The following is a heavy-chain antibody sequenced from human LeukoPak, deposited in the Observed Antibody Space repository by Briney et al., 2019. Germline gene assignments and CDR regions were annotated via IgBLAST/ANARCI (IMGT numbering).Heavy chain of an antibody. D-gene: IGHD6-13*01. V-gene: IGHV1-2*02. CDR3: ARAQTMAAAGTGPGDF. J-gene: IGHJ4*02. CDR2: INPSSGGT. Sequence: ASVKVSCKSSGYTFTGYYMHWVRQAPGQGLEWMGWINPSSGGTNYAQKFQGRVTMTRDTSISTAYMELSSLRSDDTAVSSCARAQTMAAAGTGPGDFWGQGTLVTVSS. CDR1: GYTFTGYY.